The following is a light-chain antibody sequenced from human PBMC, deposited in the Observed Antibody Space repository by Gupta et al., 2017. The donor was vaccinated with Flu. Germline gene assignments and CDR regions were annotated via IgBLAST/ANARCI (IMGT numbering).Light chain of an antibody. J-gene: IGKJ1*01. V-gene: IGKV1-5*03. CDR3: QRYDSLWT. CDR2: KAS. CDR1: QSISIW. Sequence: VGDRVTITCRASQSISIWLAWYQQKPGKVPKLLIYKASTLETGVPSRFSGSGSGTEFTLTINSLQPDDSATYYCQRYDSLWTFGQGTREEVK.